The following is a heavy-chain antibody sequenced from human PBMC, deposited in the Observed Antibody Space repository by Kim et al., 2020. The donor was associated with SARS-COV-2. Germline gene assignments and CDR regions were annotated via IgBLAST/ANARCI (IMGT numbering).Heavy chain of an antibody. CDR2: IYYSGST. J-gene: IGHJ4*02. V-gene: IGHV4-59*01. D-gene: IGHD1-26*01. CDR1: GGSISSYY. Sequence: SETLSLTCTVSGGSISSYYWSWIRQPPGKGLEWIGFIYYSGSTNYNPSLKSRVTISVDTSKNQFSLKLSSVTAADTAVYYCARQGLGWELPHWGQGTLVTVSS. CDR3: ARQGLGWELPH.